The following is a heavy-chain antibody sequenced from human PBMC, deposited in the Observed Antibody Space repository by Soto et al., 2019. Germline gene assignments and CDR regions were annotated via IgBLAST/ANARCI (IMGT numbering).Heavy chain of an antibody. V-gene: IGHV4-30-4*01. J-gene: IGHJ5*02. D-gene: IGHD2-2*01. CDR2: IYYSGST. CDR3: ARATIVLVPAAMVSHWFDP. CDR1: GGSISSGDYY. Sequence: SETLSLACTVSGGSISSGDYYWSWIRQPPGKGLEWIGYIYYSGSTYYNPSLKSRVTISVDTSKNQFSLKLSSVTAADTAVYYCARATIVLVPAAMVSHWFDPWGQGTLVTVSS.